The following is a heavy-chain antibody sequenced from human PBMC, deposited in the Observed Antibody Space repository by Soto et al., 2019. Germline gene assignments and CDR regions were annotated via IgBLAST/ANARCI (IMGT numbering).Heavy chain of an antibody. V-gene: IGHV3-23*01. D-gene: IGHD1-1*01. CDR1: DFTFNTYA. CDR2: ISSSGGNT. Sequence: PGGSLRLSCAASDFTFNTYAMTWVRQAPGRGLEWVSLISSSGGNTYYADSVKGRFTISRDNSKNTLVLQMNSLRAEDTAIYYCAKDQGMGYKPPLGYGLDVWGQGTKVTVYS. CDR3: AKDQGMGYKPPLGYGLDV. J-gene: IGHJ6*02.